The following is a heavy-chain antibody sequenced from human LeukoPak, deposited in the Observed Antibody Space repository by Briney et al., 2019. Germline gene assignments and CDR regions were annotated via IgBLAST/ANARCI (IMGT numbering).Heavy chain of an antibody. CDR1: GGSISSGGFY. J-gene: IGHJ4*02. V-gene: IGHV4-31*03. CDR3: ARDSGKCTSTSCSDYLDL. D-gene: IGHD2-2*01. CDR2: IHYTGTT. Sequence: SETLSLTCSVSGGSISSGGFYWSWIRQHPGKGLDWIGYIHYTGTTYYNPSLESRVTISVDMSKNQFSLKLSSVTTADTAIYYCARDSGKCTSTSCSDYLDLWGQGTLVTVSS.